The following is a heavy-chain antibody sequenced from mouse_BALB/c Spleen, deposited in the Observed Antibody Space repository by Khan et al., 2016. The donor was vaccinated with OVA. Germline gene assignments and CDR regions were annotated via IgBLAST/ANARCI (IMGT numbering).Heavy chain of an antibody. Sequence: QLQQSGAELARPGASVKLSCKASGYTFTSYWMQWVKQRPGQGLEWIGTLYPGDGDTRYTQKFKGKATLTADKSSSTAYMQLSSLASEDSAVYYCARGGITTGYFDYWGQGTTLTVSS. CDR2: LYPGDGDT. CDR1: GYTFTSYW. D-gene: IGHD1-1*01. CDR3: ARGGITTGYFDY. V-gene: IGHV1-87*01. J-gene: IGHJ2*01.